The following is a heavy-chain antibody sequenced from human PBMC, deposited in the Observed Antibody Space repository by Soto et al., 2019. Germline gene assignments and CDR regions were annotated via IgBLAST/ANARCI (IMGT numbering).Heavy chain of an antibody. CDR1: GGSISSGGYY. D-gene: IGHD2-15*01. J-gene: IGHJ3*02. V-gene: IGHV4-31*02. CDR3: ARDTWMVAATGGAFDI. CDR2: IYYSGST. Sequence: LCGGSISSGGYYWSWIRQHPGKGLEWIGYIYYSGSTYYNPSLKSRVTISVDTSKNQFSLKLSSVTAADTAVYYCARDTWMVAATGGAFDIWGQGTMVTVSS.